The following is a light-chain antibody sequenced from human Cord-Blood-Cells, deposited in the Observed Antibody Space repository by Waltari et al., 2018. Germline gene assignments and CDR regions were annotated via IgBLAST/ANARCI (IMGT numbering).Light chain of an antibody. V-gene: IGLV2-23*02. J-gene: IGLJ1*01. CDR3: CSYAGSSTYV. CDR1: SRDVGSYNL. CDR2: EVS. Sequence: QSALTQPASVSGPPGQSITISCTGTSRDVGSYNLVSWYQQHPGKAPKLMIYEVSKRPSGVSNRFSGSKSGNTASLTISGLQAEDEADYYCCSYAGSSTYVFGTGTKVTVL.